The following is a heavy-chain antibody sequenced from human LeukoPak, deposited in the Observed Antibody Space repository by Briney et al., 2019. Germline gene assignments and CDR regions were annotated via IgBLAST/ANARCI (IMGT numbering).Heavy chain of an antibody. J-gene: IGHJ3*02. CDR2: ISPSSSYI. CDR3: ARGPHNRYCSGVSCYSRGALDI. Sequence: TPGGSLRLSCAVSGFTFNTYSMNWVRQAPGKGLEWVSFISPSSSYIYYGDSVKGRFTISRDNAKNSLYLQMNSLRAEDTAVYYCARGPHNRYCSGVSCYSRGALDIWGQGTMVTVSS. CDR1: GFTFNTYS. D-gene: IGHD2-15*01. V-gene: IGHV3-21*01.